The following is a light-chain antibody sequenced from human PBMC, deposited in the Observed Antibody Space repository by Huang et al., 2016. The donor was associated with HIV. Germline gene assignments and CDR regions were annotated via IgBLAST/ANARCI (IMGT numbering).Light chain of an antibody. Sequence: DIVMTQSPDSLAVSLGERATIDCKSSQSVLYSSNNKNYLAWYKQKSGQSPKLLIYWASTRESGVPDRFSGSGSGTDFTLTISSLQAEDVAVYFCQQYYSIPWTFGQGTKVEVK. V-gene: IGKV4-1*01. J-gene: IGKJ1*01. CDR2: WAS. CDR3: QQYYSIPWT. CDR1: QSVLYSSNNKNY.